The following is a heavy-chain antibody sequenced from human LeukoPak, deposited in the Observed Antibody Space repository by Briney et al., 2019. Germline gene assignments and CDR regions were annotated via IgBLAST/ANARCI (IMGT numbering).Heavy chain of an antibody. Sequence: SETLSLTCTVSGGSISSYYWSWIRQPPGKGLEWIGYIYYSGSTNYKSSLKSRVTISVDTSKNQFSLKLSSVTAADTAVYYCARTTEGGYIYGYFYYYYMDVWGKGTTVTISS. D-gene: IGHD5-18*01. V-gene: IGHV4-59*01. CDR3: ARTTEGGYIYGYFYYYYMDV. CDR2: IYYSGST. J-gene: IGHJ6*03. CDR1: GGSISSYY.